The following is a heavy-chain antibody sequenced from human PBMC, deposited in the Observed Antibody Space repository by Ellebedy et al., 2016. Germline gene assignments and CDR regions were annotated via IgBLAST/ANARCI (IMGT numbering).Heavy chain of an antibody. J-gene: IGHJ4*02. CDR1: GGSVSSGSYY. CDR3: ARVATGD. Sequence: SETLSLTXTVSGGSVSSGSYYWSWIRQPPGKGLEWIGYIYHFGHSGSTYYKPSLKSRATISVDTSKNQFSLKLSSVTAADTAMYYCARVATGDWGQGTLVTVAS. V-gene: IGHV4-30-4*01. CDR2: IYHFGHSGST. D-gene: IGHD5-12*01.